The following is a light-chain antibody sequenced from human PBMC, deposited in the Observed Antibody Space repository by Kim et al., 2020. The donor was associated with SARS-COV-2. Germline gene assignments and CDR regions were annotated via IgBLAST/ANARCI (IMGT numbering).Light chain of an antibody. CDR3: MQGTNWPYT. Sequence: PAYSSCRSSKSLVDSEGKSYVKWFQQRTGQEQRRLMYKVSNRDAGVPDRVSGSGSDTDFTLKINRVEAEDVGVYYCMQGTNWPYTVGQGTKLEI. CDR2: KVS. V-gene: IGKV2-30*01. J-gene: IGKJ2*01. CDR1: KSLVDSEGKSY.